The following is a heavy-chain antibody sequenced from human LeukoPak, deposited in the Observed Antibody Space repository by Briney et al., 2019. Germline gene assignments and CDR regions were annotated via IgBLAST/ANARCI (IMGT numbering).Heavy chain of an antibody. V-gene: IGHV3-9*01. J-gene: IGHJ6*04. CDR3: AELGITMIGGV. Sequence: GGSLRLSCAASGFTFDDYAMHWVRQAPGKGLEWVSGISWNSGSIGYADSVKGRFTISRDNAKNSLYLQMNSLRAEDTAVYYCAELGITMIGGVWGKGATVTISS. CDR1: GFTFDDYA. CDR2: ISWNSGSI. D-gene: IGHD3-10*02.